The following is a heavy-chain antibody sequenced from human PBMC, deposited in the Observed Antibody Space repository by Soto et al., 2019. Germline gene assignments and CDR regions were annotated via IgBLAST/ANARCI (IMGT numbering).Heavy chain of an antibody. J-gene: IGHJ4*01. Sequence: GGSLRLSCAASGFPFSNYVFHWVRQAPGKGLEWVAVVSFDGTNNYYVESVGGRFTISRDNSKNTVYLQMNSLRAEDTAVYYCARDHGYSSSWYYFDYWGQGALVTVSS. CDR3: ARDHGYSSSWYYFDY. D-gene: IGHD6-13*01. CDR1: GFPFSNYV. V-gene: IGHV3-30*03. CDR2: VSFDGTNN.